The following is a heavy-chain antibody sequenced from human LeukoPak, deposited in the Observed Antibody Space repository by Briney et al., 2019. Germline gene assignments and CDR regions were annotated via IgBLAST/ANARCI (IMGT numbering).Heavy chain of an antibody. CDR1: GASISSDY. J-gene: IGHJ4*02. CDR2: VYDSGST. CDR3: ARLMAVTGTARFDY. D-gene: IGHD6-19*01. Sequence: SSETXSLTCTVSGASISSDYWSWIRQPPGKGLEWIGYVYDSGSTNYNPSLKSRVTISVDTSKNQFSLKLNSVTAADTAVYYCARLMAVTGTARFDYWGRGTLVSVSS. V-gene: IGHV4-59*08.